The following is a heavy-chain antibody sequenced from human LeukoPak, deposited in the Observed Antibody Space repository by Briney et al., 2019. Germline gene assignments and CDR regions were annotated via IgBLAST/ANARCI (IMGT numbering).Heavy chain of an antibody. D-gene: IGHD3-10*01. J-gene: IGHJ4*02. CDR1: GFTFSSYA. CDR2: ISGSGGST. Sequence: PGGSLRLSCAASGFTFSSYAMSWVRQAPEKGLEWVSAISGSGGSTYYADSVKGRFTISRDNSKNTLYLQMNSLRAEDTAVYYCARDGGSGGDYWGQGTLVTVSS. V-gene: IGHV3-23*01. CDR3: ARDGGSGGDY.